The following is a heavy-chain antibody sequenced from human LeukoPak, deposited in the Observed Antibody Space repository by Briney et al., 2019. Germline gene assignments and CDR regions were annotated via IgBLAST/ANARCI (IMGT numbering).Heavy chain of an antibody. CDR3: ARDGSSRKGPAYFDY. D-gene: IGHD6-13*01. Sequence: PGGSLRLSWAASGFTFSSYAMHWVRQAPGKGLEYVSAISSNGGSTYYANSVKGRFTISRDNSKNTLYLQMGSLRAEDMAVYYCARDGSSRKGPAYFDYWGQGTLDTVSS. J-gene: IGHJ4*02. V-gene: IGHV3-64*01. CDR2: ISSNGGST. CDR1: GFTFSSYA.